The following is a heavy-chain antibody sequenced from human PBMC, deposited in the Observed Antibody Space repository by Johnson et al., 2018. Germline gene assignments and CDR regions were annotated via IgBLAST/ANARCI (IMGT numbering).Heavy chain of an antibody. V-gene: IGHV5-51*01. CDR1: GYSFTSYW. CDR2: IYPGDSDT. CDR3: ARHLGGDYAQGPQYYYYYYMDV. Sequence: VQLVESGAEVKKPGESLKISCKGSGYSFTSYWIGWVRQMPGKGLEWMGIIYPGDSDTSYSPSFQGQVTLSADKSISTAYLQWTSLKAPDTAMYYWARHLGGDYAQGPQYYYYYYMDVWGKGTTVTVSS. J-gene: IGHJ6*03. D-gene: IGHD4-17*01.